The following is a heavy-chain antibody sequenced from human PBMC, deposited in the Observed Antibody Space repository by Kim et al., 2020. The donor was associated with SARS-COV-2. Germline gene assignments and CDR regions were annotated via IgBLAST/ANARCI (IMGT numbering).Heavy chain of an antibody. Sequence: GGSLRLSCAASGFTFSNAWMSWVRQAPGKGLEWVGRIKSKTDGGTTDYAAPVKGRFTISRDDSKNTLYLQMNSLKTEDTAVYYCTSYYYGSGSYYSNWGMDVWGQGTTVTVSS. V-gene: IGHV3-15*01. CDR1: GFTFSNAW. CDR3: TSYYYGSGSYYSNWGMDV. CDR2: IKSKTDGGTT. D-gene: IGHD3-10*01. J-gene: IGHJ6*02.